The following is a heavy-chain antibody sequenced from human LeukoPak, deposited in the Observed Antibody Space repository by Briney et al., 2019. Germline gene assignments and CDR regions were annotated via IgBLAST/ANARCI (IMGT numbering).Heavy chain of an antibody. CDR2: RSPADSNT. CDR3: ARHVSSSRVAYDV. J-gene: IGHJ3*01. CDR1: GYTFTSYW. V-gene: IGHV5-51*01. D-gene: IGHD2-2*01. Sequence: GESLQISCKGSGYTFTSYWIGWVRQMPGKGLEWIGLRSPADSNTRYSPSFQGQVTISVDKSINTAYLQWSSLKASDTAMYYCARHVSSSRVAYDVWGQGTMVTVSS.